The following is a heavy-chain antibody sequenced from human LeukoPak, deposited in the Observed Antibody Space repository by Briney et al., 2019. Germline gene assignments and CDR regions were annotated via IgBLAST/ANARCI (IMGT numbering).Heavy chain of an antibody. D-gene: IGHD3-10*01. CDR2: ISYDGSNK. J-gene: IGHJ4*02. Sequence: GGSLRLSCAASGFTFSSYGMHWVRQAPGKGLEWVAVISYDGSNKYYADSVKGRFTISRDNSKSTLYLQMNSLRAEDTAVYYCAKEDSIHIGNYYGSGRYYNYFDYWGQGTLVTVSS. CDR1: GFTFSSYG. CDR3: AKEDSIHIGNYYGSGRYYNYFDY. V-gene: IGHV3-30*18.